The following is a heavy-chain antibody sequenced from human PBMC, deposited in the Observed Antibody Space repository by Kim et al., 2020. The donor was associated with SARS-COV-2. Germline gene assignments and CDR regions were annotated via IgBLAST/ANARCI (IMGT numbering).Heavy chain of an antibody. CDR2: ISGRGGST. CDR1: GFTFSSYA. J-gene: IGHJ4*02. Sequence: GGSLRLSCAASGFTFSSYAMSWVRKAPGKGLEWVSAISGRGGSTYYADSVKGRFTISRDNSKNTLYLQMNSLRAEDTAVYYCAKDPHYDFWSGYYFDYWGQGTLVTVSS. V-gene: IGHV3-23*01. CDR3: AKDPHYDFWSGYYFDY. D-gene: IGHD3-3*01.